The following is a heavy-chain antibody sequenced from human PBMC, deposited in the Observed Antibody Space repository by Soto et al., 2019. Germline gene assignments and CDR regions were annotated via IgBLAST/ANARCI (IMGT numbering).Heavy chain of an antibody. J-gene: IGHJ4*02. V-gene: IGHV4-34*01. CDR2: INHSGST. D-gene: IGHD3-22*01. CDR1: GGSFSGYY. Sequence: SETLSLTCAVYGGSFSGYYWSWIRQPPGKGLEWIGEINHSGSTNYNPSLKSRVTISVDTSKNQFSLKLSSVTAADTAVYYCARGRKYYDSSGYQRGIDYWGQGTLVTVS. CDR3: ARGRKYYDSSGYQRGIDY.